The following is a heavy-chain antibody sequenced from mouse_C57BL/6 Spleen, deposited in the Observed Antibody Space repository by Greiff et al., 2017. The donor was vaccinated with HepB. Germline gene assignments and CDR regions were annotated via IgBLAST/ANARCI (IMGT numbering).Heavy chain of an antibody. Sequence: QVQLQQSGPELVKPGASVKISCKASGYSFTSYYIHWVKQRPGQGLEWIGWIYPGSGNTKYNEKFKGKATLTADTSSSTAYMQLSSLTSEDSAVYYCARGVYYGSPYFDYWGQGTTLTVSS. D-gene: IGHD1-1*01. CDR1: GYSFTSYY. CDR3: ARGVYYGSPYFDY. J-gene: IGHJ2*01. CDR2: IYPGSGNT. V-gene: IGHV1-66*01.